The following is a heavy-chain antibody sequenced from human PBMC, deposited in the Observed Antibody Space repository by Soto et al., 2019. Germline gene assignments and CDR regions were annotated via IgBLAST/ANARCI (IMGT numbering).Heavy chain of an antibody. CDR3: ARVSDVLTGYYSPYYFDY. CDR2: IKQDGSEK. Sequence: EVQLVESGGGLVQPGGSLRLSCAASGFTFSSYWMSWVRQAPGKGLEWVANIKQDGSEKYYVDSVKGRFTISRDNAKNSLYLQMNSLRAEDTAVYYCARVSDVLTGYYSPYYFDYWGQGTLVTVSS. D-gene: IGHD3-9*01. V-gene: IGHV3-7*04. CDR1: GFTFSSYW. J-gene: IGHJ4*02.